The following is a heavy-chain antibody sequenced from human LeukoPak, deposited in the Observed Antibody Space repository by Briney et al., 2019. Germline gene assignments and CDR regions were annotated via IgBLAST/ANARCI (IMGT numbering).Heavy chain of an antibody. CDR2: IHTSGST. V-gene: IGHV4-4*07. D-gene: IGHD3-3*01. Sequence: SGTLSLTCTVSGGSTSNYFCTWLRQSAGKGLEWIGRIHTSGSTNYNPSLKSRVSMSVDTSKNQFSLKLSSVTAADTAVYYCARDPEGHGYYFDYWGQGALVTVSS. J-gene: IGHJ4*02. CDR1: GGSTSNYF. CDR3: ARDPEGHGYYFDY.